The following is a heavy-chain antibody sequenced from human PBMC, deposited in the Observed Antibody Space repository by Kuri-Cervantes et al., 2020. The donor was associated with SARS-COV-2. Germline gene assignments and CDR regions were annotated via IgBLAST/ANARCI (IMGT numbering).Heavy chain of an antibody. J-gene: IGHJ5*02. CDR2: IYSGGST. D-gene: IGHD2-2*01. CDR3: ARETIVVVPAAPTENWFDP. Sequence: GESLKISCAASGFSFNAYGMHWVRQAPGKGLEWVSVIYSGGSTYYADSVKGRFTISRDNSKNTLYLQMNSLRAEDTAVYYCARETIVVVPAAPTENWFDPWGQGTLVTVSS. CDR1: GFSFNAYG. V-gene: IGHV3-NL1*01.